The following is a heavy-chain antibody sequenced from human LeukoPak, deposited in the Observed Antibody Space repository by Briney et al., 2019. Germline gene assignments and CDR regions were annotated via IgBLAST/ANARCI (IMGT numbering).Heavy chain of an antibody. D-gene: IGHD5-12*01. V-gene: IGHV3-23*01. CDR3: AKGPSSGPPYYFDY. J-gene: IGHJ4*02. CDR2: ISGDGGYT. Sequence: PGGSLRLSCAASGFSFGSYAMNRVRQAPGKGLEWVSTISGDGGYTYYAGSVKGRFTISRDSSNNALYLQMNSLRDEDTAIYYCAKGPSSGPPYYFDYWGQGTLVTVSS. CDR1: GFSFGSYA.